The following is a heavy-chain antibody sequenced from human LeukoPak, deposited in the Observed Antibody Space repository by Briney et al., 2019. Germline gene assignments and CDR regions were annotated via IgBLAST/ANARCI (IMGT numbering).Heavy chain of an antibody. D-gene: IGHD6-13*01. V-gene: IGHV3-53*01. CDR1: GFTVSSNY. Sequence: GGSLRLSCAASGFTVSSNYMSWVRPAPGKGLEWVSVIYSGGSTYYADSVKGRFTISRDNSKNTLYLQMNSLRAEDTAVYYCARVEDSSWYFDYWGQGTLVTVSS. CDR2: IYSGGST. J-gene: IGHJ4*02. CDR3: ARVEDSSWYFDY.